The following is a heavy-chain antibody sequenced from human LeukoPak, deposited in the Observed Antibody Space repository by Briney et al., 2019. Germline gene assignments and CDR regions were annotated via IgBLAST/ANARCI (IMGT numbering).Heavy chain of an antibody. CDR2: ICSSSSYI. V-gene: IGHV3-21*01. CDR3: AALETVVVPAAIPGY. CDR1: GFTFSSYS. D-gene: IGHD2-2*01. Sequence: GGSLRLSFAASGFTFSSYSMNWVRQAPGKGLEWVSSICSSSSYICYADSVKGRFTISRDNAKNSLYLQMNSLRAEDTAVYYCAALETVVVPAAIPGYWGQGTLVTVSS. J-gene: IGHJ4*02.